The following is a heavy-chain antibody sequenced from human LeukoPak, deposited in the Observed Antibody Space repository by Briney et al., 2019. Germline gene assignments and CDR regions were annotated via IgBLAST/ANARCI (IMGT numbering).Heavy chain of an antibody. CDR3: ARDLGQYYDTSDNWFDP. V-gene: IGHV3-30*02. CDR1: GFTFSSYG. Sequence: GGSLRLSCAASGFTFSSYGMHWVRQAPGKGLEWVTFIRYDGSNKYYADSVKGRFTISRDNSKNTLNLQMNSLRAEDTAVYYCARDLGQYYDTSDNWFDPWGQGTLVTVSS. J-gene: IGHJ5*02. CDR2: IRYDGSNK. D-gene: IGHD3-22*01.